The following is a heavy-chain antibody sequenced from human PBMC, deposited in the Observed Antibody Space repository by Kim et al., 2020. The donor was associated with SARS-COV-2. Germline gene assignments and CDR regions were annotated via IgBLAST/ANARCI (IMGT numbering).Heavy chain of an antibody. CDR1: GFTFNIYW. V-gene: IGHV3-74*01. CDR3: ARGGAATPMAHEY. J-gene: IGHJ4*02. CDR2: INPDSTTT. Sequence: GGSLRLSCTASGFTFNIYWMHWVRQAPGKGLRWVSHINPDSTTTTYADSVTGRFTISRDNAKNTVYLQLNSLTAEDTAVYYCARGGAATPMAHEYWGQGTLVPVSS. D-gene: IGHD5-18*01.